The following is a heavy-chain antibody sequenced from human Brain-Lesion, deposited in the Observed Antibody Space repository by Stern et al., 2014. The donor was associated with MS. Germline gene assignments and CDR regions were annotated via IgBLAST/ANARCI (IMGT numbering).Heavy chain of an antibody. D-gene: IGHD3-3*01. CDR3: ARDQRGITIFGVVTDYYYLGMDV. V-gene: IGHV1-2*02. CDR2: TNPHTGDT. CDR1: GYIFTGYY. Sequence: VQLVESGAEVKKPGASVKVSCKTSGYIFTGYYIHWGRQAPGQGLEWMAWTNPHTGDTKYAQKFQGRVTMSRDTSISTAYVELSSLTSDDTAVYYCARDQRGITIFGVVTDYYYLGMDVWGQGTTVTVSS. J-gene: IGHJ6*02.